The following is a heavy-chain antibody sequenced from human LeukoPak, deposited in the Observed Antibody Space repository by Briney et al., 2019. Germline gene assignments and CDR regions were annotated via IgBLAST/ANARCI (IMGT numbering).Heavy chain of an antibody. CDR2: ISSSSSTI. CDR1: GFTFSSYS. V-gene: IGHV3-48*04. Sequence: PGGSLRLSCAASGFTFSSYSMNWVRQAPGKGLEWVSYISSSSSTIYYADSVKGRFTISRDNSKNTVYLQMTGLRPDDTAVYYCARDQYSSSWYRGYYYYYGMDVWGQGTTVTVSS. J-gene: IGHJ6*02. CDR3: ARDQYSSSWYRGYYYYYGMDV. D-gene: IGHD6-13*01.